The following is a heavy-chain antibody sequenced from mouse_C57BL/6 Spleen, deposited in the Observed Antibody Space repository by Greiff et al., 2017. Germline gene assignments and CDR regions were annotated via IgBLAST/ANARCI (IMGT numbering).Heavy chain of an antibody. CDR1: GYTFTSYW. V-gene: IGHV1-52*01. CDR2: IDPSDSET. Sequence: QVQLQQPGAELVRPGSSVKLSCKASGYTFTSYWMHWVKQRPIQGLEWIGNIDPSDSETHYNQKFKDKATLTVDKSSSTAYMQLSSLTSEDSAVYYCARSYWDYAMDYWGQGTSVTVSS. D-gene: IGHD2-10*01. CDR3: ARSYWDYAMDY. J-gene: IGHJ4*01.